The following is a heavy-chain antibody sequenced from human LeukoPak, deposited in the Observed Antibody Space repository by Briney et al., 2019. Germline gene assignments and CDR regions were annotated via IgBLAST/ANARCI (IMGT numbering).Heavy chain of an antibody. CDR1: GFTFSSSA. J-gene: IGHJ3*02. Sequence: GGSLRLSCAASGFTFSSSAMSWVRQVPGKGLEWVSGISASGGSTYYADSVRGRFTISRDNSKNTLYVQMNSLRDEDTAVYYCARGAVPAAIGPAFDIWGQGTMVTVSS. D-gene: IGHD2-2*01. V-gene: IGHV3-23*01. CDR3: ARGAVPAAIGPAFDI. CDR2: ISASGGST.